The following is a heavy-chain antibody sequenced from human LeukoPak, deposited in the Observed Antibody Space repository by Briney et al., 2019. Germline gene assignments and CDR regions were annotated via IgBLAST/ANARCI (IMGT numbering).Heavy chain of an antibody. CDR1: GFTFSSYA. CDR2: ISGSGGST. Sequence: GGSLRLSCAASGFTFSSYAMSWVRQAPGKGLEWGSAISGSGGSTYYADSVKGRFTISRVNSKNTLYLQMNSLRAEDTAVYYCAKGRGVYCSSTSCPTPFDYWGQGTLVTVSS. CDR3: AKGRGVYCSSTSCPTPFDY. D-gene: IGHD2-2*01. V-gene: IGHV3-23*01. J-gene: IGHJ4*02.